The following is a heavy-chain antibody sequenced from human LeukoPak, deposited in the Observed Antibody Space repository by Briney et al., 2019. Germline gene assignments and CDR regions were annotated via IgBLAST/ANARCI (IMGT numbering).Heavy chain of an antibody. CDR2: ISGSGNRA. J-gene: IGHJ4*02. CDR1: GFTFSNHG. Sequence: GGSLRLSCAASGFTFSNHGMNWVRQTPEKGLEWVSAISGSGNRAYHANSVKGRFTISRDNSKNMLYLQMNSLRAEDTALYYCAKDADISVELVVITSFDSWGQGTLVTVSS. CDR3: AKDADISVELVVITSFDS. D-gene: IGHD3-22*01. V-gene: IGHV3-23*01.